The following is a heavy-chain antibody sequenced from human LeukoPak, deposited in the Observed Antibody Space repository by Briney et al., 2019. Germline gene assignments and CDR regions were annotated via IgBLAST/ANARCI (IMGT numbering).Heavy chain of an antibody. CDR2: ISGSGGST. J-gene: IGHJ1*01. D-gene: IGHD3-22*01. V-gene: IGHV3-23*01. CDR1: GFTFSSHA. CDR3: AKGFYDSSGYSAEYFQH. Sequence: PGGSLRLSCAASGFTFSSHAMSWVRQAPGKGLEWVSAISGSGGSTFYADSVKGRFTVSRDNSKNTLFLQMNSLRAEDTAIYYCAKGFYDSSGYSAEYFQHWGQGTLVTVSS.